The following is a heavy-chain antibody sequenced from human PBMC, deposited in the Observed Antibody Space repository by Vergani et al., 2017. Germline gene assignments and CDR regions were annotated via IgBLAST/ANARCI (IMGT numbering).Heavy chain of an antibody. CDR2: IYRTGRT. V-gene: IGHV4-38-2*01. CDR3: ARRSCIVYDIFSGTQYFFDF. J-gene: IGHJ4*02. Sequence: QVQLQESGPGLVKPSETLSLTCAVSGFSIDNGYYWAWIRQPPGKGLEWIGSIYRTGRTHFNPSLKSRVTISVDTPNNHFSLRLNSLTAADTAVYYCARRSCIVYDIFSGTQYFFDFWGQGTLVTVSS. CDR1: GFSIDNGYY. D-gene: IGHD3-9*01.